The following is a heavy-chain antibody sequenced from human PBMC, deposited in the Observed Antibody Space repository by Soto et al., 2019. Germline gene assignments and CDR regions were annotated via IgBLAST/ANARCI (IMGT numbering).Heavy chain of an antibody. J-gene: IGHJ6*02. CDR1: GYTFTSYA. Sequence: QVQLVQSGSELKKPGASVKVSCKASGYTFTSYAMNWVRQAPGQGLEWMGWINTNTGNPTYAQGFTGRFVFSLDTSVSTAYLQICSLKAEDTAVYYCARDLNGLRYFDWLLSDYYYDGMDVWGQGTTVTVSS. CDR2: INTNTGNP. V-gene: IGHV7-4-1*01. D-gene: IGHD3-9*01. CDR3: ARDLNGLRYFDWLLSDYYYDGMDV.